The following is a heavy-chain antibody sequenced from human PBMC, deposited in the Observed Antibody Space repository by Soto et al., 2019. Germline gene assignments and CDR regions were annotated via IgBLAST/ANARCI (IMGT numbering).Heavy chain of an antibody. D-gene: IGHD2-21*02. CDR2: IYRSGST. Sequence: QVQLQESGPGLVKPSETLSLTCTISGDSISSSTYYWGWIRQPPGKGLEWIGSIYRSGSTYYNPSLKSLVTISEDASKTQVSLHLSSVAAADTAVYYCARTASVTTGYFDYWGQGTLVTVSS. V-gene: IGHV4-39*01. J-gene: IGHJ4*02. CDR3: ARTASVTTGYFDY. CDR1: GDSISSSTYY.